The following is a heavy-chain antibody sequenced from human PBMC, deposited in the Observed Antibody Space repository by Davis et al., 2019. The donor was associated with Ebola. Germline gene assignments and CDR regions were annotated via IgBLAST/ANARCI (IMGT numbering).Heavy chain of an antibody. V-gene: IGHV1-24*01. J-gene: IGHJ4*02. CDR3: ATDPGDEIYRGTYWFLRY. CDR1: GYSLTELS. D-gene: IGHD1-26*01. Sequence: AASVKVSCKVSGYSLTELSMHWVRQAPGKGLEWMGGFDPQDGETIFTQKFQGRVTMTEDTSTNTAYMELSSLGSEDTALYYCATDPGDEIYRGTYWFLRYWGQGTLVTVSS. CDR2: FDPQDGET.